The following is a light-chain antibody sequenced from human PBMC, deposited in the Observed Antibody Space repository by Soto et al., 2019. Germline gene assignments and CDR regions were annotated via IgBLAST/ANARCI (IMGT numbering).Light chain of an antibody. CDR3: CSYAGSCTLKV. V-gene: IGLV2-11*01. J-gene: IGLJ2*01. CDR1: SSDVGGYNY. Sequence: QSALTQPRSVSGSPGQSVTISCTGTSSDVGGYNYVSWYQQHPGKAPKLMIYDVSKRPSGVPDRFSGSKSGNTASLTISGLQAEDEADYYCCSYAGSCTLKVFGGGTKLTVL. CDR2: DVS.